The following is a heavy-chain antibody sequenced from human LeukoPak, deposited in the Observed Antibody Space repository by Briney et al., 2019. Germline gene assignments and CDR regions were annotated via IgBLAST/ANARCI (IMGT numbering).Heavy chain of an antibody. CDR3: ARIPFNYYGSGSYHDYFDY. CDR1: GYTFTSYG. V-gene: IGHV1-18*01. D-gene: IGHD3-10*01. Sequence: ASVKVSCKASGYTFTSYGISWVRQAPGQGLEWMGLISAYNGNTNYAQKLQGRVTMTTDTSTSTAYMELRSLRSDDTAVYYCARIPFNYYGSGSYHDYFDYWGQGTLVTVSS. J-gene: IGHJ4*02. CDR2: ISAYNGNT.